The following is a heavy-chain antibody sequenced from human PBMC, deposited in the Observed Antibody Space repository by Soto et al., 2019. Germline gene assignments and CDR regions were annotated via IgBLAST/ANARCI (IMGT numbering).Heavy chain of an antibody. Sequence: EVQLLESGGGFVQPGGSLRLSCAATGFTFSVYAMTWVRQAPGKGLEWVSAVTANGGSTYSADSVKGRFTISRDNSKNKLFLQMNSLRAAETAVYYCASLGVGDWANYYYYYGMDVWGQGTTVTVSS. CDR1: GFTFSVYA. D-gene: IGHD2-21*02. CDR2: VTANGGST. CDR3: ASLGVGDWANYYYYYGMDV. J-gene: IGHJ6*02. V-gene: IGHV3-23*01.